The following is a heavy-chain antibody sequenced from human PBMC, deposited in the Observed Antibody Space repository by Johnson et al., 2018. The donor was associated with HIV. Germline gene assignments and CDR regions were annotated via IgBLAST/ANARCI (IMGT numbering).Heavy chain of an antibody. J-gene: IGHJ3*02. CDR1: GFTFSSYG. CDR3: AKDLGTGDDAFDI. CDR2: IWYDGSTK. Sequence: QEQLVESGGGVVQPGRSLRLSCAASGFTFSSYGMHWVRQAPGKGLEWVAVIWYDGSTKYYADSVKGRFTISRDNSKNTLYLQMNSLRAEDTAVYYCAKDLGTGDDAFDIWGQGTMVTVSS. D-gene: IGHD7-27*01. V-gene: IGHV3-33*06.